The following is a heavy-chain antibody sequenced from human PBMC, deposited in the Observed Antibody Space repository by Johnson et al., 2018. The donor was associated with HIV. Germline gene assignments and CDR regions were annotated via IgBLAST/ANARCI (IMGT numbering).Heavy chain of an antibody. D-gene: IGHD1-26*01. CDR1: GFTFSSYG. Sequence: QVQLVESGGGVVQPGGSLRLSCAASGFTFSSYGMHWVRQAPGKGLEWVAVISYDGGNNYYADSVKGRFTISRDNSKNTLYLQMNSLRAEDTAVYYCAKWSIVGATFSDAFDIWGQGTMVTVSS. CDR2: ISYDGGNN. V-gene: IGHV3-30*18. J-gene: IGHJ3*02. CDR3: AKWSIVGATFSDAFDI.